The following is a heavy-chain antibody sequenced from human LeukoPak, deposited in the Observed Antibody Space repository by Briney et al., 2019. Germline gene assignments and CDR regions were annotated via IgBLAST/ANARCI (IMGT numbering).Heavy chain of an antibody. CDR3: ARKTSGSYGYFDY. D-gene: IGHD1-26*01. Sequence: GGSLRLSCAASGFTFSSYAMSWVRQAPGKGLEWVSAISGSGSTIYYADSVKGRFTISRDIAKSSLYLQMNSLRAEDTAVYYCARKTSGSYGYFDYWGQGTLVTVSS. V-gene: IGHV3-23*01. J-gene: IGHJ4*02. CDR1: GFTFSSYA. CDR2: ISGSGSTI.